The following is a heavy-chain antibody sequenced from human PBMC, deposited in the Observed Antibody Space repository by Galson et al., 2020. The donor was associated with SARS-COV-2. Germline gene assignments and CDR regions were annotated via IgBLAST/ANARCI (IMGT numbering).Heavy chain of an antibody. V-gene: IGHV3-48*02. CDR3: ARGRFYERFDY. CDR1: GFTFSSYR. Sequence: GESLKISCAASGFTFSSYRMTWVRQVPGKGLEWVSFITSSSGTKYYADSVKGRFTISRDNAKNSLYLQMNSLRDEDTALYYCARGRFYERFDYWGQGTLVIVSS. J-gene: IGHJ4*02. D-gene: IGHD3-16*01. CDR2: ITSSSGTK.